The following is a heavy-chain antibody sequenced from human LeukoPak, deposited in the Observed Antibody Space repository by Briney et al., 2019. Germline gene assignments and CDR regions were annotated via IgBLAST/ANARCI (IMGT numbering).Heavy chain of an antibody. J-gene: IGHJ3*02. Sequence: SETLSLTCAVSGGSISSGGYSWSWIRQPPGKGLEWIGYIYLGGSTFYNPSLKSRVSISVDSSKNQFSLKLSSVTAADTAIYYCARAPRAPLLSPAFDIWGQGTLVTVSS. CDR3: ARAPRAPLLSPAFDI. D-gene: IGHD3-16*02. V-gene: IGHV4-30-2*01. CDR2: IYLGGST. CDR1: GGSISSGGYS.